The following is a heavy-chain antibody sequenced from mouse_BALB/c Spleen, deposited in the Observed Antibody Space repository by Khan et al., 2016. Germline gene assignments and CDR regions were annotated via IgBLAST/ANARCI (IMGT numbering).Heavy chain of an antibody. J-gene: IGHJ2*01. Sequence: EVELVESGPGLVKPSQSLSLTCTVTGYSITSDYAWNWIRQFPGNKLEWMGYISYSGSTSYNPSLKSRISITRDTSKNQFFLQLNSVTTEDTATXCCASYYYGSSFDYWGQGTTLTVSS. CDR1: GYSITSDYA. CDR2: ISYSGST. V-gene: IGHV3-2*02. CDR3: ASYYYGSSFDY. D-gene: IGHD1-1*01.